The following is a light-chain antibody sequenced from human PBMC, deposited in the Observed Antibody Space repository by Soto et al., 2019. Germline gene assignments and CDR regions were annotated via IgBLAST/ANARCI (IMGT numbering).Light chain of an antibody. CDR1: QSVSSRF. CDR3: QQYGDSPGYT. J-gene: IGKJ2*01. CDR2: AAS. Sequence: EIVLTQSPGTLSLSPGERATLSCRTSQSVSSRFLAWYQQKAGQAPRLLIYAASSRATGIPDRFSGSGSGTDFTLTISRLEPEDFAVYYCQQYGDSPGYTFGQGTKVDIK. V-gene: IGKV3-20*01.